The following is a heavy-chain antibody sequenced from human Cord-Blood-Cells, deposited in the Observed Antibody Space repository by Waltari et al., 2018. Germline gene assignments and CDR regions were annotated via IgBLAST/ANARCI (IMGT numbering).Heavy chain of an antibody. Sequence: ESGPGLVKPSETLSLTCTVSGGSISSSSYYWGWIRQPPGKGLEWIGSIYYSGSTYYNPSLKSRVTISVDTSKNQFSLKLSSVTAADTAVYYCARQFMITFGGVIGYYYGMDVWGQGTTVTVSS. J-gene: IGHJ6*02. CDR2: IYYSGST. D-gene: IGHD3-16*01. CDR1: GGSISSSSYY. CDR3: ARQFMITFGGVIGYYYGMDV. V-gene: IGHV4-39*01.